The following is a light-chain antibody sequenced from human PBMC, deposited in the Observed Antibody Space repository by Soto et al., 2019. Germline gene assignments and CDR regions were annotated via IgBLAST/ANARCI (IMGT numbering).Light chain of an antibody. CDR3: RQYGSSPSYT. J-gene: IGKJ2*01. Sequence: EIVLTQSPGTLSLSPGERATLSCRASQSHSSYLAWYQQKPGQAPRLLIYGASSRATGIPDRFSGSGSGTDFTLTISRLEPEDFAVYYCRQYGSSPSYTFGQGTKLEIK. CDR1: QSHSSY. V-gene: IGKV3-20*01. CDR2: GAS.